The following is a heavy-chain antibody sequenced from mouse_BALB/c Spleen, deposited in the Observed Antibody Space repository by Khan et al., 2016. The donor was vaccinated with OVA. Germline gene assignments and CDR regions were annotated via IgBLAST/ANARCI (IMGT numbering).Heavy chain of an antibody. Sequence: QVQLQQSGPGLVAPSQSLSITCTVSGFSLTTYGVHWVRQPPGKGLEWLGVIWAGGSTNFNSALMSRLSISKDNSKSPVFLKMNSLQTVDTAMYSCARDGNYGNYWAMDYWGQGTSVTVSS. J-gene: IGHJ4*01. CDR1: GFSLTTYG. CDR2: IWAGGST. CDR3: ARDGNYGNYWAMDY. V-gene: IGHV2-9*02. D-gene: IGHD2-1*01.